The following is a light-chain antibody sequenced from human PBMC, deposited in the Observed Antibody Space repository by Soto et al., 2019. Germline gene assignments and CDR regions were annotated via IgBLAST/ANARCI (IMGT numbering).Light chain of an antibody. CDR1: SSNIGAGYD. J-gene: IGLJ1*01. Sequence: QPVLTRPPSVYGAPGQRVTISCTGSSSNIGAGYDVHWYQQLPGTAPKLLIYGNSNRPSGVPDRFSGSKSRTSAALAITGLQAEDEADYYCQSYYSSLSGYVFGTGTKLTV. CDR3: QSYYSSLSGYV. V-gene: IGLV1-40*01. CDR2: GNS.